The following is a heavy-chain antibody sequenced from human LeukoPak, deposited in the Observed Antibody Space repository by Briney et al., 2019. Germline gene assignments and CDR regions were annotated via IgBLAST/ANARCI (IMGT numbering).Heavy chain of an antibody. D-gene: IGHD1-26*01. J-gene: IGHJ4*02. CDR1: GYTFTGYY. CDR3: ARGPIVGATMGVYVY. V-gene: IGHV1-2*02. Sequence: ASVKVSCKASGYTFTGYYMHWARQAPGQGLEWMGWINPNSGGTNYAQKFQGRVTMTRDTSISTAYMELSRLRSDDTAVYYCARGPIVGATMGVYVYWGQGTLVTVSS. CDR2: INPNSGGT.